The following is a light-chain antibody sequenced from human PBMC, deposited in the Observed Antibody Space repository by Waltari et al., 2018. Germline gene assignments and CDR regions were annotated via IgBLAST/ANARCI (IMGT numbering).Light chain of an antibody. V-gene: IGKV1-39*01. Sequence: DIQMTQSPSSLSASVGDRVTITCRASQSISSYLNWYQQKPGKAPKLLIYAASSLQSGVPSRFSGSGSGTDFTLTISSLQPEDFATYYCQHRSSWPLTFGGGTKVEIK. J-gene: IGKJ4*01. CDR2: AAS. CDR1: QSISSY. CDR3: QHRSSWPLT.